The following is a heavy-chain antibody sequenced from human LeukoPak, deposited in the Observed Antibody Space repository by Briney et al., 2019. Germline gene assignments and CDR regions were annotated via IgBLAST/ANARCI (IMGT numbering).Heavy chain of an antibody. J-gene: IGHJ4*02. Sequence: PSETLSLTCTVSGGSISSYYWSWIRQPPGKGLEWIGYIYYSGSTSYSPSLKSRVAISVDTSKNQFSLKLSSVTAADTAVYYCARVAPNTVTTDYWGQGTLVTVSS. D-gene: IGHD4-17*01. CDR3: ARVAPNTVTTDY. V-gene: IGHV4-59*01. CDR2: IYYSGST. CDR1: GGSISSYY.